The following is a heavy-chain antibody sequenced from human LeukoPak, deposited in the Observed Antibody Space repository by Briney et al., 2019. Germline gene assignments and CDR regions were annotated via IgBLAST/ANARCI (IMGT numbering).Heavy chain of an antibody. V-gene: IGHV3-33*01. CDR3: ARGHGYNYYSVGY. D-gene: IGHD5-24*01. J-gene: IGHJ4*02. CDR2: IWYDGSNK. Sequence: GRSLRLSCATSGFTFSSYGMHWVRQAPGKGLEWVAVIWYDGSNKYYADSVKGRFTISRDNSKNTLYLQMNSLRAEDTAVYYCARGHGYNYYSVGYWGQGTLVTVSS. CDR1: GFTFSSYG.